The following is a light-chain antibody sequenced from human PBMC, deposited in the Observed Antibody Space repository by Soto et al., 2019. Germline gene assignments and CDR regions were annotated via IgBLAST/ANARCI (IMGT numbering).Light chain of an antibody. J-gene: IGLJ1*01. Sequence: QSALTQPRSVSGSPGQSVTISCTGTSSDVGGYQYVSWYQQRPGKVPILMIYDVSKRPSGVPDRSSGSKSGITASLTISGLQAEDEADYYCCSYAGVYTFVFGSGTNVTV. CDR3: CSYAGVYTFV. V-gene: IGLV2-11*01. CDR1: SSDVGGYQY. CDR2: DVS.